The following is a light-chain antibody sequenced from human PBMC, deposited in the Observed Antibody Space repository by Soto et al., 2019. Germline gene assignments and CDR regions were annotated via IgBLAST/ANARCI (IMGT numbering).Light chain of an antibody. J-gene: IGLJ2*01. CDR3: QVWDSSNDHPNVV. Sequence: SYELTQPPSVSVAPGKTARITCGGNNIGSKSVHWYQQKPGQAPVLVIYYDSDRPSGIPERFSGSNSGNTATLTISRVEAGDEADYYCQVWDSSNDHPNVVFGGGTKLTVL. CDR1: NIGSKS. CDR2: YDS. V-gene: IGLV3-21*04.